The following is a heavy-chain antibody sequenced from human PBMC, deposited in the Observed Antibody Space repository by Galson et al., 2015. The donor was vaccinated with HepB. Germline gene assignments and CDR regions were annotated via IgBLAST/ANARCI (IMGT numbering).Heavy chain of an antibody. V-gene: IGHV3-23*01. CDR1: GFNFRSYA. CDR2: ISGAGGTT. J-gene: IGHJ4*02. Sequence: SLRLSCAASGFNFRSYAMSWVRQAPGKGLEWVSGISGAGGTTYYADSVKGRFTISRDNSKDTLHLQMNSLRAEDTAVYYCARDYTSTGYYFDYWGQGTLVTLSS. CDR3: ARDYTSTGYYFDY. D-gene: IGHD2-15*01.